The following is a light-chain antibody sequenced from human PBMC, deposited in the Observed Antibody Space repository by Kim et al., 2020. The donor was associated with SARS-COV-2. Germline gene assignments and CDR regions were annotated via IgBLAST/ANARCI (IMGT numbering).Light chain of an antibody. J-gene: IGKJ1*01. CDR3: QQYKSYWT. CDR1: QSISSW. V-gene: IGKV1-5*03. Sequence: SASVGDKVTITCLASQSISSWLASYQQKPGKAPKLLIYKASSLESGVPSRFSGSGSGTEFTLTISSLQPDDFATYYCQQYKSYWTFGQGTKVDIK. CDR2: KAS.